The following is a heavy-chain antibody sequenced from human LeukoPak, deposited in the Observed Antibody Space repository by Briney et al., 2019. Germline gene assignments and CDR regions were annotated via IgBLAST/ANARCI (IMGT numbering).Heavy chain of an antibody. J-gene: IGHJ4*02. CDR2: ISSSSYI. V-gene: IGHV3-21*04. CDR3: ARDIDAAMADFDY. Sequence: GGSLRLSCAASGFTFSSYSMNWVRQAPGKGLEWVSSISSSSYIYYADSVKGRFTISRDNSQNTLYLQMNSLRSDDTAVYYCARDIDAAMADFDYWGQGTLVTVSS. CDR1: GFTFSSYS. D-gene: IGHD5-18*01.